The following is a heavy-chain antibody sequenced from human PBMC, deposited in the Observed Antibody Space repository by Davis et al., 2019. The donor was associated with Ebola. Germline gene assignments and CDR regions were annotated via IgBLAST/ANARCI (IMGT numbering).Heavy chain of an antibody. J-gene: IGHJ4*02. CDR1: GFTFSTYW. CDR2: IKQDGSEK. D-gene: IGHD6-19*01. V-gene: IGHV3-7*03. Sequence: PGGSLRLSCAASGFTFSTYWMSWVRQAPGKGLEWVANIKQDGSEKYYVDSVKDRFIISRDNVENSLYLQMYSLRAEDTAVYYCVRGVAHTGSPFYSIGWYLIYWGQGTLVTVSS. CDR3: VRGVAHTGSPFYSIGWYLIY.